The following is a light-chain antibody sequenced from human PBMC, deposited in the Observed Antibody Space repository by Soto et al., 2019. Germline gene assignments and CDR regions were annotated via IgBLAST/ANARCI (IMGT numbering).Light chain of an antibody. CDR3: QKYSSVIT. Sequence: DIQMTQSPSSLSASVGDRVTITCRASQGISSFVAWYQQKPGKVPRLLISGASTLQSGVPSRCSGSGSGTDFTLTITSLQPEDVATYYCQKYSSVITFGQGTRLEIK. CDR2: GAS. CDR1: QGISSF. V-gene: IGKV1-27*01. J-gene: IGKJ5*01.